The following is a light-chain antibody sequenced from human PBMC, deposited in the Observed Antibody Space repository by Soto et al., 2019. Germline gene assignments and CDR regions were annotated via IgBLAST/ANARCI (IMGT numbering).Light chain of an antibody. CDR2: GAS. CDR3: QQYGSSPCT. Sequence: EIVLTQSPGTLSLSPGEGATLSCRASQSVSSSYLAWYQQKPGQAPRLLIYGASSRATGIPDRFSGSGSGTDFTLTISRLEPEDFAVYYCQQYGSSPCTFGQGTKLEIK. J-gene: IGKJ2*02. CDR1: QSVSSSY. V-gene: IGKV3-20*01.